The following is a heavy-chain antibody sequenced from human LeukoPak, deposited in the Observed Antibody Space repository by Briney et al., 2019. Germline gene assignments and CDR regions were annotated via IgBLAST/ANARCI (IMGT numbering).Heavy chain of an antibody. CDR2: INHSGSN. J-gene: IGHJ6*04. V-gene: IGHV4-34*01. CDR3: ARGMLCSGGSCYRYYYYGMDV. Sequence: SETLSLTCAVYGVSFSGYYWSWVRQPPGKGLEWVGEINHSGSNNYNPSLKSRVTISLDTSKTQFSLKLSSVTAADTAVYYCARGMLCSGGSCYRYYYYGMDVWGKGTTVTVSS. CDR1: GVSFSGYY. D-gene: IGHD2-15*01.